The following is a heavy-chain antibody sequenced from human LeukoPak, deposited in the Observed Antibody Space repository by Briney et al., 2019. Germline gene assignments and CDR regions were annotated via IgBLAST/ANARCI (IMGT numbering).Heavy chain of an antibody. CDR2: ISGSGGGT. CDR3: ANLYYYDSSGYDVPDY. Sequence: GGSLRLSCAASGFTFSSYAMSWVRQAPGKGLEWVSAISGSGGGTYYADSVKGRFTISRDNSKNTLYLQMNSLRAEDTAVYYCANLYYYDSSGYDVPDYWGQGTLVTVSS. D-gene: IGHD3-22*01. V-gene: IGHV3-23*01. CDR1: GFTFSSYA. J-gene: IGHJ4*02.